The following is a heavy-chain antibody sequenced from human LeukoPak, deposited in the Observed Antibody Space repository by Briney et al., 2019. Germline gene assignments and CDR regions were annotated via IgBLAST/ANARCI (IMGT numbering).Heavy chain of an antibody. J-gene: IGHJ4*02. CDR2: IYYSGST. CDR1: GGSISSYY. D-gene: IGHD3-3*01. CDR3: ARVRPTYDFWREGSYYFDY. Sequence: PSETLSLTCTVSGGSISSYYWSWIRQPPGKGLEWIGYIYYSGSTNYNPSLKSRVTISVDTSKNQFSLKLSSVTAADTAVYYCARVRPTYDFWREGSYYFDYWGQGTLVTVSS. V-gene: IGHV4-59*01.